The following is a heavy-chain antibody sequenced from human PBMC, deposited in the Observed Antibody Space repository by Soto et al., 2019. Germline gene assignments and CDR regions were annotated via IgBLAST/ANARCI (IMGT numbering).Heavy chain of an antibody. D-gene: IGHD5-18*01. J-gene: IGHJ5*02. CDR2: INPNSGGT. Sequence: GASVKVSCKASGYTFTGYYMHWVRQAPGQGLEWMGWINPNSGGTNYAQKFQGWVTMTRDTSISTAYMELSRLRSDDTAVYYCARADWIQLCPKGFDHWGQGTLVTVSX. CDR1: GYTFTGYY. V-gene: IGHV1-2*04. CDR3: ARADWIQLCPKGFDH.